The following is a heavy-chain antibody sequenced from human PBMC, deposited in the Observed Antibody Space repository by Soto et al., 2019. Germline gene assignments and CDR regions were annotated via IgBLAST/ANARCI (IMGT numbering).Heavy chain of an antibody. CDR2: IYYSGST. CDR1: GGPISTYY. V-gene: IGHV4-59*01. J-gene: IGHJ4*02. CDR3: ARANYDFLTGDYRHYFDY. D-gene: IGHD3-9*01. Sequence: PSDTLSLTCTVSGGPISTYYWSWIRQPPGKGLEWIGYIYYSGSTNYNPSLKSRVTISVDTSKNQFSLKLSSVTAADTAVYYCARANYDFLTGDYRHYFDYWGQGTLFSVSS.